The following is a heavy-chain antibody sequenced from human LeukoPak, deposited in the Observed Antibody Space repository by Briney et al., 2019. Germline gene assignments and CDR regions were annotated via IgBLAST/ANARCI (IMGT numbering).Heavy chain of an antibody. Sequence: SETLSLTCAVYGGSFSGYYWSWIRQPPGKGLEWIGEINHSGSTNYNPSLKSRVTISVDTSKNQFSLKLSSVTAADTAVYYCARSSYDYVWGSRRKHTFDYWGQGTLVTVSS. J-gene: IGHJ4*02. CDR3: ARSSYDYVWGSRRKHTFDY. V-gene: IGHV4-34*01. D-gene: IGHD3-16*01. CDR2: INHSGST. CDR1: GGSFSGYY.